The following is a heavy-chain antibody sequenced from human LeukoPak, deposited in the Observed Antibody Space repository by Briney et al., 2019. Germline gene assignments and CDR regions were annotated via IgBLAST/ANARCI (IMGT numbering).Heavy chain of an antibody. V-gene: IGHV4-30-4*01. J-gene: IGHJ5*02. CDR1: GGSISSGDYY. CDR3: ARGLGGWFDP. D-gene: IGHD3/OR15-3a*01. Sequence: SQTLSPTCTVSGGSISSGDYYWTWIRQPPGKGLEWIGYIYYSGSTYYNPSLKSRIITSIDTSKNQFSLQLSSVTAADTAVYYCARGLGGWFDPWGQGALVTVSS. CDR2: IYYSGST.